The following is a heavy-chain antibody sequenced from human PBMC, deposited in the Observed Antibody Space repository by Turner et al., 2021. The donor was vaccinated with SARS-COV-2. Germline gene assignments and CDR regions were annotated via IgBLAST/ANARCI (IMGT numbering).Heavy chain of an antibody. D-gene: IGHD2-21*01. J-gene: IGHJ6*02. CDR1: GFTFSDYF. CDR3: ARPKFPYYYYGMDV. CDR2: ISSSTIYT. V-gene: IGHV3-11*06. Sequence: QVQLVESGGGLVQPGGSLRLSCAASGFTFSDYFMGWIRQAPGKGLECVSYISSSTIYTNYADSVKGRFTISRDNAKNSLYLQMNSLRAEDTAVYYCARPKFPYYYYGMDVWGQGTTVTVSS.